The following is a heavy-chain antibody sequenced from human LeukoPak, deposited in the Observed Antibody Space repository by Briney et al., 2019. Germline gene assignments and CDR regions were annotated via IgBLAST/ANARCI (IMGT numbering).Heavy chain of an antibody. CDR1: GYTFTSYY. CDR3: ARENYDSSGYYYVFSVDWFDP. CDR2: MNPNSGNT. J-gene: IGHJ5*02. V-gene: IGHV1-8*02. Sequence: GASVKVSCKASGYTFTSYYMHWVRQAPGQGLEWMGWMNPNSGNTGYAQKFQGRVTMTRNTSISTAYMELSSLRSEDTAVYYCARENYDSSGYYYVFSVDWFDPWGQGTLVTVSS. D-gene: IGHD3-22*01.